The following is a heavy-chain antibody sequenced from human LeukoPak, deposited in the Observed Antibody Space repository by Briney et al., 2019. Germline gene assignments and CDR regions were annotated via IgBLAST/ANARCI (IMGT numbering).Heavy chain of an antibody. CDR2: IYHSGGT. CDR3: ATNGYYCMDV. V-gene: IGHV4-4*02. J-gene: IGHJ6*03. CDR1: GGSISSSTNW. D-gene: IGHD2-8*01. Sequence: PSETLSLTCAVSGGSISSSTNWWSWVRQPPGKGLEWIGEIYHSGGTNYNPPLKSRITISVDKPQNQFSLKVNSLTAADTAVYYCATNGYYCMDVWGKGTTVTVSS.